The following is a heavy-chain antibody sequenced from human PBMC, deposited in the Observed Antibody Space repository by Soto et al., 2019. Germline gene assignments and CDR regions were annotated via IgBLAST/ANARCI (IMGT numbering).Heavy chain of an antibody. J-gene: IGHJ4*02. CDR2: ISSSSSTI. D-gene: IGHD4-17*01. Sequence: GGSLRLSCAASGFTFSSYSMNWVRQAPGKGLEWVSYISSSSSTIYYADSVKGRFTISRDNAKNSLYLQMNSLRAEDTAVYYCAVDTVDYYFDYWGQGTLVTVSS. CDR1: GFTFSSYS. V-gene: IGHV3-48*01. CDR3: AVDTVDYYFDY.